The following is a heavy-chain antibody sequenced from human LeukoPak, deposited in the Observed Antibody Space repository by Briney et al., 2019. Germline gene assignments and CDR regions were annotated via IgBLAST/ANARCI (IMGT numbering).Heavy chain of an antibody. J-gene: IGHJ4*02. CDR2: IRYDGSNK. D-gene: IGHD6-13*01. CDR3: AKDITLSAAAGTIDY. V-gene: IGHV3-30*02. Sequence: GGSLRLSCAASGFTFSSYGMHWVRQAPGKGLEWVAFIRYDGSNKYYADSVKGRFTISRDNSKNTLYLQMNSLRAEDTAVYYCAKDITLSAAAGTIDYWGQGTLVTVPS. CDR1: GFTFSSYG.